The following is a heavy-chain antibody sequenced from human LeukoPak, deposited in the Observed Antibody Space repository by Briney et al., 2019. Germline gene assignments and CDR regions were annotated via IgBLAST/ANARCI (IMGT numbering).Heavy chain of an antibody. D-gene: IGHD2-2*01. CDR3: AKDQVAGYCSSTSCFNPPPLFDY. CDR1: GFTFSSFG. J-gene: IGHJ4*02. V-gene: IGHV3-33*06. Sequence: QSGGSLRLSCAASGFTFSSFGMYWVRQAPGKGLEWVAVIWYDGSNKYYAESVKGRFTISRDNSKNTLYLQMNSLRAEDTAVYYCAKDQVAGYCSSTSCFNPPPLFDYWGQGTLVTVSS. CDR2: IWYDGSNK.